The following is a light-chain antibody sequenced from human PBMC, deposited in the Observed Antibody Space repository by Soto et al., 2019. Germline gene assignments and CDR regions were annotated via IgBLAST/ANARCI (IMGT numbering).Light chain of an antibody. CDR3: ATWDSSLSTGV. CDR2: END. V-gene: IGLV1-51*02. Sequence: QSALTQPPSVSAAPGQKVTISCSGSSSPTRNNYVSWYQQLPGTAPKLLIYENDKRPSGIPDRFSGSKSGTSATLDITGLQTGDEADYYCATWDSSLSTGVFGTGTKVTVL. J-gene: IGLJ1*01. CDR1: SSPTRNNY.